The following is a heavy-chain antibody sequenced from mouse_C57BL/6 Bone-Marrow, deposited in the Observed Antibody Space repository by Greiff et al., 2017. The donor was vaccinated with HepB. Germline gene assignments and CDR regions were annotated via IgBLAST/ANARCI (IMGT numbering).Heavy chain of an antibody. CDR2: ISYSGST. J-gene: IGHJ4*01. D-gene: IGHD4-1*01. Sequence: EVQGVESGPGMVKPSQSLSLTCTVTGYSITSGYDWHWIRHLPGNKLEWMGYISYSGSTNYNPSFKSRISITHDTSKNHFFLKLNSVTTEDTATYYCARAPLNWGGAIGCWGQGTSVTVSS. CDR3: ARAPLNWGGAIGC. V-gene: IGHV3-1*01. CDR1: GYSITSGYD.